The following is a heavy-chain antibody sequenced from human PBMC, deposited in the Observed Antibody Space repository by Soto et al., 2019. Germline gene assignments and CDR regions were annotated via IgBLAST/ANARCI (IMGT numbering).Heavy chain of an antibody. Sequence: QVQLVQSRAEVKKPGASVKLSCRTSGYTFTHYYIHWVRQAPGQGLEWLAIINPASGSTNYAQDSLGRVTWTMDASTATIYMELSGLRAEDTAIFYCARDLAAGDHWGQGTLVTVSS. CDR3: ARDLAAGDH. D-gene: IGHD6-25*01. J-gene: IGHJ4*02. CDR1: GYTFTHYY. CDR2: INPASGST. V-gene: IGHV1-46*01.